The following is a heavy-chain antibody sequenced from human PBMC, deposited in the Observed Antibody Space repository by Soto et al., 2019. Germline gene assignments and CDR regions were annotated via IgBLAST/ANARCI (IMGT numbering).Heavy chain of an antibody. V-gene: IGHV4-59*08. CDR2: IYYSGSS. CDR1: GGSISGYY. J-gene: IGHJ4*02. D-gene: IGHD1-1*01. CDR3: ARHSNEYRKSLDY. Sequence: SETLSLTSTVSGGSISGYYWSWIGQPPGKGLEWIAYIYYSGSSNSNPSLKSRVTISVDTSKNQFSLRLSSVTAADTAVYYCARHSNEYRKSLDYWGQGTLVTVSS.